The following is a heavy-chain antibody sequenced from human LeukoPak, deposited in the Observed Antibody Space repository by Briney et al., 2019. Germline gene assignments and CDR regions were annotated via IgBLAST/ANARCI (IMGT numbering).Heavy chain of an antibody. V-gene: IGHV3-23*01. CDR3: ANIQLWFDY. Sequence: GGSLRLSCAASGFTFSSYGMHWVRQAPGKGLEWVSAISGSGGSTYYADSVKGRFTISRDNSKNTLYLQMNSLRAEDTAVYYCANIQLWFDYWGQGTLVTVSS. J-gene: IGHJ4*02. D-gene: IGHD5-18*01. CDR2: ISGSGGST. CDR1: GFTFSSYG.